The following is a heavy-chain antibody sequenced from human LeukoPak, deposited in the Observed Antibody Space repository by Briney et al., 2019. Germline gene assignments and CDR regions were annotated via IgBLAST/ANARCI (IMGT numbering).Heavy chain of an antibody. CDR1: GGSIRSYD. J-gene: IGHJ6*03. V-gene: IGHV4-59*01. CDR3: GRDWGVTATPGYMDV. D-gene: IGHD3-16*01. Sequence: ETLTLTCTVSGGSIRSYDGSWIRQPPGKGLEWIGYIYYSGSTNYNPSLESRVSISAGTSKNQSSLKLTYVTRADTGVYYCGRDWGVTATPGYMDVWGKGTTVTVSS. CDR2: IYYSGST.